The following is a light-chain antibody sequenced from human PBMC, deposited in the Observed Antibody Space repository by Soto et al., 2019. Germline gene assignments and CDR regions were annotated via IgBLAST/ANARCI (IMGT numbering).Light chain of an antibody. CDR2: STS. J-gene: IGLJ3*02. CDR1: SGSVSTRYY. V-gene: IGLV8-61*01. Sequence: QAVVTQEPSVSVSSGGKFTLTCCLNSGSVSTRYYSSWYQQTTGQAPRTLISSTSTPSSGVPDRFSGSIVGNKAALTISGAQADDESDYYCVLYMGSGIWVFGGGTQLTVL. CDR3: VLYMGSGIWV.